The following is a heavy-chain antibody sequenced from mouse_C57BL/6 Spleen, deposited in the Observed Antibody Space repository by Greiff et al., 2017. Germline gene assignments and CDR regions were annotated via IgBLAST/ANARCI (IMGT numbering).Heavy chain of an antibody. CDR2: IRNKANNHAT. Sequence: EVQLVESGGGLVQPGGSMKLSCAASGFTFSDAWMDWVRQSPEKGLEWVAEIRNKANNHATYYAESVKGRFTISRDDSQSSVYLQMNSLRAEDTGIYYCTRANWAYWYFDVWGTGTTVTVSS. V-gene: IGHV6-6*01. J-gene: IGHJ1*03. CDR1: GFTFSDAW. D-gene: IGHD4-1*01. CDR3: TRANWAYWYFDV.